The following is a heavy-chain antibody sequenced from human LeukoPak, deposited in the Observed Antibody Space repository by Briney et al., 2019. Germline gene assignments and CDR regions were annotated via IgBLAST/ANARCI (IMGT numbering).Heavy chain of an antibody. D-gene: IGHD3-22*01. CDR3: VKAILFGSVSYYAD. Sequence: PGGSLRLSCSTSGFTFSHFPMHWVRQTPGKGLEYVSAVSSDVGSTYYADSVRGRFTISRDNSKNTLSLQMGSLRAEDTAVYYCVKAILFGSVSYYADWGQGTLVTVSS. CDR2: VSSDVGST. V-gene: IGHV3-64D*09. CDR1: GFTFSHFP. J-gene: IGHJ4*02.